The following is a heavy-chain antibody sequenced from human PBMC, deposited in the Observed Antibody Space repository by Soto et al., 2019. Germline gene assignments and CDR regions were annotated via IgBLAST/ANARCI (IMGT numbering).Heavy chain of an antibody. D-gene: IGHD6-13*01. CDR1: GRTFSSYA. CDR2: IIPIFGTA. V-gene: IGHV1-69*06. CDR3: AVSGSSSRSYGMDV. J-gene: IGHJ6*02. Sequence: ASVKVSCKASGRTFSSYAISWVRQAPGQGLEWMGGIIPIFGTANYAQKFQGRVTITADKSTSTAYMELSSLRSEDTAVYYCAVSGSSSRSYGMDVWGQGTTVTVSS.